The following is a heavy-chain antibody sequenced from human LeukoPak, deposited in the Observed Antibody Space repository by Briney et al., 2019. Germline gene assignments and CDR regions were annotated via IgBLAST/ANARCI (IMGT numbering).Heavy chain of an antibody. CDR2: INPNSGGT. Sequence: ASVKVSCKASGYTFTGYYMLWVRQAPGQGLEWMGWINPNSGGTNYAQKFQGRVTMTRDTSISTAYMELSRLRSDDTAVYYCXXXXGYCGGDCYGYWGQGTLVTVSS. CDR3: XXXXGYCGGDCYGY. D-gene: IGHD2-21*01. V-gene: IGHV1-2*02. CDR1: GYTFTGYY. J-gene: IGHJ4*02.